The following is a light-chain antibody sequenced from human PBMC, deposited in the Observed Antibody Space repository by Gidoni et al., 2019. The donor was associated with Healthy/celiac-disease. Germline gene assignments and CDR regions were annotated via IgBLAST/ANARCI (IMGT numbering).Light chain of an antibody. CDR3: QQYYSTPLA. CDR2: WAS. Sequence: DIVMTQSPVSLAVSLGERATINCKSSQSVLYSSNNKNYLAWYQQKPGQPPKLLIYWASTRESGVPDRFSGSGSGTDFTLTISSLQAEDVAVYYCQQYYSTPLAFGQXTKVEIK. CDR1: QSVLYSSNNKNY. V-gene: IGKV4-1*01. J-gene: IGKJ1*01.